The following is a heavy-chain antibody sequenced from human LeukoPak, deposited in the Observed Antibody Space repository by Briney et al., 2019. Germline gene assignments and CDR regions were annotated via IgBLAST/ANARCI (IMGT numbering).Heavy chain of an antibody. D-gene: IGHD4-17*01. CDR3: ARSSTVTTYSYYYYYGMDV. CDR2: IYYSGST. Sequence: PSETLSLTCTVSGGSISSSRYYWGYIRQPPGKGLEWIGSIYYSGSTYYNPSLKSRVTISVDTSKNQFSLKLSSVTAADTAVYYCARSSTVTTYSYYYYYGMDVWGQGTTVTVSS. J-gene: IGHJ6*02. V-gene: IGHV4-39*01. CDR1: GGSISSSRYY.